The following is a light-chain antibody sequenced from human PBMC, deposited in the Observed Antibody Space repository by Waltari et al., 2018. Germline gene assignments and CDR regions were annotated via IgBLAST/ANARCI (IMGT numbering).Light chain of an antibody. CDR3: QQYNHWPFT. V-gene: IGKV1-5*01. Sequence: DTQMTQSPSTLSASVGDTVTITCRASQSISSWLAWYQQKPGKAPKLLIFHASSLESGVPSRFSGGGSGVEFTLTISSLQPDDFAVYYCQQYNHWPFTFGPGTKVDVK. J-gene: IGKJ3*01. CDR1: QSISSW. CDR2: HAS.